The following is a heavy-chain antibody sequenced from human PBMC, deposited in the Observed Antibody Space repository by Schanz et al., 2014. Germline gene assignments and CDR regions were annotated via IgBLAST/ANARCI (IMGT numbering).Heavy chain of an antibody. Sequence: EVQLVESGGVVAQPGGSLRLSCGASGFTFSSYAMSWVRQAPGKGLEWVSAISGSGGDTNYAGSVKGRFTISRDGSKNTLYLQMNSLRAEDTAVYYCARKTDSSGTGDYWGQGTLVTVSS. V-gene: IGHV3-23*04. CDR2: ISGSGGDT. CDR1: GFTFSSYA. CDR3: ARKTDSSGTGDY. D-gene: IGHD6-19*01. J-gene: IGHJ4*02.